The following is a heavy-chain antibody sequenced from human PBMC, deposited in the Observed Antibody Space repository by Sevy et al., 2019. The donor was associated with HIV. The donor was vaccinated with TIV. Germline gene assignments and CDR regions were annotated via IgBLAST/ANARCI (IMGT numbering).Heavy chain of an antibody. D-gene: IGHD3-10*01. J-gene: IGHJ4*02. CDR2: ISDSGDTT. CDR1: GFTFTNYA. V-gene: IGHV3-23*01. Sequence: GGCLSLSCAASGFTFTNYAMNWVRQAPGKGLEWVSGISDSGDTTHYAESVKGRFTISRDNSKNTVSLQMSSLRAEDTAIYYCAKLPSTVMFREKGYWGQGTRVTVSS. CDR3: AKLPSTVMFREKGY.